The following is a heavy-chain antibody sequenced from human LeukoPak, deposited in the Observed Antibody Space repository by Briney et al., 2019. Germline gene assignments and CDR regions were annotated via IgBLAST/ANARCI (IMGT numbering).Heavy chain of an antibody. V-gene: IGHV4-39*01. D-gene: IGHD3-22*01. Sequence: KPSETLSLTCTVSGGSITSSSYYWGWIRRPPGKGLEWIGSIYYSGTTYYNPSLNSRVTISVDTSKNQFSLKLSSVTAADTAVYYCARHGSGYYSYFDYWGQGTLVTVSS. CDR1: GGSITSSSYY. J-gene: IGHJ4*02. CDR3: ARHGSGYYSYFDY. CDR2: IYYSGTT.